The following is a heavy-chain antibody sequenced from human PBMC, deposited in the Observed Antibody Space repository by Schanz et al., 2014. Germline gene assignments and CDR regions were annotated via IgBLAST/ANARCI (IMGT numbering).Heavy chain of an antibody. D-gene: IGHD6-13*01. Sequence: QVQLVESGGGLVKPGGSLRLSCAASGFTFSDYYMSWIRQAPGKGLEWVSYINGTTTYTNYADSVKGRFTISRDNAKNSLYLQMNSLRAEDTAVYYCAREQIMAAAGLVDYWGHGTLVNVSS. J-gene: IGHJ4*01. CDR1: GFTFSDYY. CDR3: AREQIMAAAGLVDY. CDR2: INGTTTYT. V-gene: IGHV3-11*05.